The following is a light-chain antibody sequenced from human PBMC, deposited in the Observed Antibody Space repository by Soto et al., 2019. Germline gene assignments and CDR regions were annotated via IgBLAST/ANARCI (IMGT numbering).Light chain of an antibody. CDR2: GAS. Sequence: EIVMTQSPATLSVSPGERATLSCRASQSVSSNLAWYQQKPGQAPRLLIYGASTRATGIPARLSGSGSGTEFTLTISSLQSEDFAVYYCQQYNNWPVRTFGQGTKVEIK. CDR3: QQYNNWPVRT. CDR1: QSVSSN. J-gene: IGKJ1*01. V-gene: IGKV3-15*01.